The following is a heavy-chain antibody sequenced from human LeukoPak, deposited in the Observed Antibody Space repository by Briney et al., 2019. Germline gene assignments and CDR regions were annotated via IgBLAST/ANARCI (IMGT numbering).Heavy chain of an antibody. CDR1: GFTFDDYA. V-gene: IGHV3-9*01. CDR3: AKGSTGSFLTDY. J-gene: IGHJ4*02. Sequence: GRSLRLSCAASGFTFDDYAMHWVRQAPGKGLEWFSGISWNSGSIGYADSVKGRFTISRDNAKKSLFLQMNSLRAEDTALYYCAKGSTGSFLTDYWGQGTLVTVSS. CDR2: ISWNSGSI. D-gene: IGHD1-26*01.